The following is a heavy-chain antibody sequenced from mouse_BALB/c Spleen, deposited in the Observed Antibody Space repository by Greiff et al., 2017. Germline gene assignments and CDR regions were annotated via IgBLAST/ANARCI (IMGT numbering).Heavy chain of an antibody. CDR3: ARWGYGSRCFDV. CDR2: ISSGSSTI. D-gene: IGHD1-1*01. CDR1: GFTFSSFG. J-gene: IGHJ1*01. V-gene: IGHV5-17*02. Sequence: EVKVVESGGGLVQPGGSRKLSCAASGFTFSSFGMHWVRQAPEKGLEWVAYISSGSSTIYYADTVKGRFTISRDNPKNTLFLQMTSLRSEDTAMYYCARWGYGSRCFDVWGAGTTVTVSS.